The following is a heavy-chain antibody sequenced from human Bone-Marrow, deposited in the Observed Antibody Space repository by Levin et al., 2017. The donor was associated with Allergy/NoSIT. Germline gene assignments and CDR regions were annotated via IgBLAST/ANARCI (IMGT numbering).Heavy chain of an antibody. D-gene: IGHD3-10*01. V-gene: IGHV4-34*01. J-gene: IGHJ4*02. CDR2: INHSGST. CDR1: GGSFTGSF. Sequence: SQTLSLTCAVDGGSFTGSFWSWICQPPGKGLEWIGEINHSGSTKYNPSLTSRVTISVDTSKKEFSLNLSSVTAADTAVFYCTRGGRWSFSYYFDYWGQGNRVTVSS. CDR3: TRGGRWSFSYYFDY.